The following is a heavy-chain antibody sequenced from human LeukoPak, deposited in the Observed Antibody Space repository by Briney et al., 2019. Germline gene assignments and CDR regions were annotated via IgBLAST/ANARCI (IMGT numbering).Heavy chain of an antibody. D-gene: IGHD3-3*01. CDR2: IKQDGSEK. J-gene: IGHJ6*02. Sequence: PGGSLRLSCAASGFTFSSYSMNWVRQAPGKGLEWVANIKQDGSEKYYVDSVKGRFTISRDNAKNSLYLQMNSLRAEDTAVYYCARDYRWSGYPTYYGMDVWGQGTTVTVSS. CDR1: GFTFSSYS. V-gene: IGHV3-7*01. CDR3: ARDYRWSGYPTYYGMDV.